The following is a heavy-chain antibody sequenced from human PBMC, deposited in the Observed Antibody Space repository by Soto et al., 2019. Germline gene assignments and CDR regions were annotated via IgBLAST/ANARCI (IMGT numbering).Heavy chain of an antibody. V-gene: IGHV3-23*01. CDR3: AKDLGVYSIAAAGTKFDY. Sequence: EVQLLESGGGLVQPGGSLRLSCAASGFTFSSYAMSWVRQAPGKGLEWVSAISGSGGSTYYADSVKGRFTISRDNSKNTRYLQMNSLRAEDTAVYYCAKDLGVYSIAAAGTKFDYWGQGTLVTVSS. J-gene: IGHJ4*02. CDR2: ISGSGGST. D-gene: IGHD6-13*01. CDR1: GFTFSSYA.